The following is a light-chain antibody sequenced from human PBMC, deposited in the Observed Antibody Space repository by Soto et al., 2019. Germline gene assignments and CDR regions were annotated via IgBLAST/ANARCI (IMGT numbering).Light chain of an antibody. CDR2: GAS. J-gene: IGKJ1*01. V-gene: IGKV3-15*01. CDR3: QQYNNWPGT. Sequence: EIVMTQSPATLSVSPGERATLSCRASQSVSSNLAWYQQKPGQAPRLLIYGASTRATGIPARFSGSGSGTEFTLTISSLQSEDFAVYYCQQYNNWPGTLGQGTKVDIK. CDR1: QSVSSN.